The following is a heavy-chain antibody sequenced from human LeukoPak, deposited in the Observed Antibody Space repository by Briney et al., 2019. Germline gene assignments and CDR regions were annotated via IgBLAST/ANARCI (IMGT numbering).Heavy chain of an antibody. J-gene: IGHJ4*02. D-gene: IGHD3-16*02. CDR2: ISSSGSTI. V-gene: IGHV3-11*04. CDR1: GFTFSDYY. CDR3: ARDVDDYVWGSYRYVWDY. Sequence: GGSLRLSCAASGFTFSDYYMSWIRQAPGKGLEWVSYISSSGSTIYYADSVKGRFTISRDNAKNSLYLQMNSLRAEDTAVYYCARDVDDYVWGSYRYVWDYWGQGTLVTVSS.